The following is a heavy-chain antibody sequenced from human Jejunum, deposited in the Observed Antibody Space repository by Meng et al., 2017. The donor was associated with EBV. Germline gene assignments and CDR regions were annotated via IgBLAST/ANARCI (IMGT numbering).Heavy chain of an antibody. J-gene: IGHJ4*02. V-gene: IGHV7-4-1*02. Sequence: QVHLVQSESELKNPGASVIVSCKASGYSFPRNAINWVRQAPGQGLEWMGWINTYTGRPAYAQGFTGRFVFSLDTSVSTAYLQISSLRSEDTAVYYCARDVTTATFDYWGQGALVTVSS. D-gene: IGHD1/OR15-1a*01. CDR2: INTYTGRP. CDR1: GYSFPRNA. CDR3: ARDVTTATFDY.